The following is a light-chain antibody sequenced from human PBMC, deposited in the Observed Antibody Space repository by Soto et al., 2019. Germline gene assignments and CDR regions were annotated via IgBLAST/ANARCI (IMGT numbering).Light chain of an antibody. CDR2: LAS. Sequence: EIVLTQSPATPSSFPGDRVTLSCKPSQAVNTRLAWYQHKPGQAPRLLIYLASNRAAGVPARFSGSGSGTDFTLTISDVEPEDFAVYYCHQRQSWPRTFGQGTKVDIK. V-gene: IGKV3-11*01. CDR1: QAVNTR. CDR3: HQRQSWPRT. J-gene: IGKJ1*01.